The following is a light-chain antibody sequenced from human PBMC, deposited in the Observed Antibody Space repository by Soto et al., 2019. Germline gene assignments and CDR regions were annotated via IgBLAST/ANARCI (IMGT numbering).Light chain of an antibody. V-gene: IGKV3-20*01. Sequence: EIVLTQSPGTLSLSPGERATLSCRASKSVSSSYLAWNQQKPGQAPRLLIYGASSRATGIPDRFSGSGSGTDFTLTISRLEPEDFAVYYCQQYGSSPHTFGGGTKVEIK. J-gene: IGKJ4*01. CDR2: GAS. CDR1: KSVSSSY. CDR3: QQYGSSPHT.